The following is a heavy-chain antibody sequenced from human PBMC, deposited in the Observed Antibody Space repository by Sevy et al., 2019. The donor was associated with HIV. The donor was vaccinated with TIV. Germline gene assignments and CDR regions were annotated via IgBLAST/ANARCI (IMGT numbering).Heavy chain of an antibody. CDR2: INHGGST. D-gene: IGHD2-2*01. J-gene: IGHJ3*02. Sequence: SETLSLTCPVYGGSLSGYYWSWIRQPPGKGLEWIGEINHGGSTNYNPSLKSRVTISLDTSKNQFSLKLTSMTAADTALYYCARHCRSISCSHVFDIWGQGTMVTVSS. V-gene: IGHV4-34*01. CDR1: GGSLSGYY. CDR3: ARHCRSISCSHVFDI.